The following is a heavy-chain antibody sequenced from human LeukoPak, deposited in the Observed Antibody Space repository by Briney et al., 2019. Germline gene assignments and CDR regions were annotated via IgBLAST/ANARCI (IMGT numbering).Heavy chain of an antibody. V-gene: IGHV3-7*01. CDR3: ARDGGKLRFLQWLSAPLDY. CDR1: GFSFSSYW. J-gene: IGHJ4*02. Sequence: GGSLRLSCAASGFSFSSYWMSWVRQVPGKGLEWVANIKEDGSEKYYVDSVKGRFTISRDNAKNSLYLQMNSLRAEDTAVYYCARDGGKLRFLQWLSAPLDYWGQGTLFTVSS. CDR2: IKEDGSEK. D-gene: IGHD3-3*01.